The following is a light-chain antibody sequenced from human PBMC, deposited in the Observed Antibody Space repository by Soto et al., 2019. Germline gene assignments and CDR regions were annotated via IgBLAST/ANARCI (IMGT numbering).Light chain of an antibody. J-gene: IGKJ4*01. V-gene: IGKV1-5*03. CDR1: QTISSW. CDR2: KAS. CDR3: IQTLQTPLT. Sequence: DIQMTQSPSSLSASVGDRVTIICRASQTISSWLAWYQQKPGKAPKLLIYKASTLKSGVPSRFSGSGSGTDFTLKISRVEAEDFGVYYCIQTLQTPLTFGGGTKVDIK.